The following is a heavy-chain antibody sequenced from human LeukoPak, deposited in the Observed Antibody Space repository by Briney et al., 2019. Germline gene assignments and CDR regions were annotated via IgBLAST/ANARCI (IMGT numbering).Heavy chain of an antibody. J-gene: IGHJ5*02. CDR2: IDPADSYI. D-gene: IGHD6-13*01. Sequence: GESLKISCKGSGYGFTTYWISWVRQMPGKGLEWMGKIDPADSYINYSPSFQGHVTFSADKSISTAYLQWSSLKASDAAMYYCARHLDSSSHWFDPWGQGTLVTVSS. CDR1: GYGFTTYW. V-gene: IGHV5-10-1*01. CDR3: ARHLDSSSHWFDP.